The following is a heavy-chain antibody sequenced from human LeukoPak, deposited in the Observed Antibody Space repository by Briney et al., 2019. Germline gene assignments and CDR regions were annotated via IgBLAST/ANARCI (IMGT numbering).Heavy chain of an antibody. CDR2: INHSGST. V-gene: IGHV4-34*01. J-gene: IGHJ4*02. D-gene: IGHD2-2*01. Sequence: SETLSLTCAVYGGSFSGYYWSWIRQPPGKGLEWIGEINHSGSTNYNPSLKSRVTILVDTSKNQFSLKLSSVTAADTAVYYCARGLMDCSSTSCYSGSDYWGQGTLDTVSS. CDR3: ARGLMDCSSTSCYSGSDY. CDR1: GGSFSGYY.